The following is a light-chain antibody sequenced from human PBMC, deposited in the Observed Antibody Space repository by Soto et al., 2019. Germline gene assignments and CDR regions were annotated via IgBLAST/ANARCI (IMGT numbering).Light chain of an antibody. Sequence: DIQMTQSPSSLSASVGVRVTITCQASQDISNYLNWYQQKPGKAPKLLIYDASNLETGVPSRFSGSGYGTDFTFTISSLQPEAIATYYCQQYDNLPPLTFGGGTKVEIK. CDR3: QQYDNLPPLT. V-gene: IGKV1-33*01. CDR1: QDISNY. J-gene: IGKJ4*01. CDR2: DAS.